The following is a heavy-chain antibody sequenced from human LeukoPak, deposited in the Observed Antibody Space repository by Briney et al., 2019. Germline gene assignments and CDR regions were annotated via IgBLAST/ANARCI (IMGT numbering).Heavy chain of an antibody. D-gene: IGHD3-10*01. CDR3: ARIGSHAIDV. CDR1: EYTFTSYD. V-gene: IGHV1-8*01. CDR2: MNPNSGNT. Sequence: ASVKVSCKASEYTFTSYDINWVRQATGQGLEWMGWMNPNSGNTGCAQKFQGRVTMTRNTSISTAYMELSSLRSEDTAVYYCARIGSHAIDVWSQGTTVAVSS. J-gene: IGHJ6*02.